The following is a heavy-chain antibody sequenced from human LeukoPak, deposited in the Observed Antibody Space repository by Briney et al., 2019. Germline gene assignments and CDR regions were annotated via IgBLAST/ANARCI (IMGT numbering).Heavy chain of an antibody. CDR3: ASEYSSSSGHF. D-gene: IGHD6-6*01. CDR2: INSDGSTT. Sequence: GGSLRLSCAASGFTFSYYWMHWVRQAPGKGLVSASRINSDGSTTSYADSVKGRLTISRDNAKNTLYLQMNSLRAEDTAVYYCASEYSSSSGHFWGQGTLVTVSS. CDR1: GFTFSYYW. V-gene: IGHV3-74*01. J-gene: IGHJ4*02.